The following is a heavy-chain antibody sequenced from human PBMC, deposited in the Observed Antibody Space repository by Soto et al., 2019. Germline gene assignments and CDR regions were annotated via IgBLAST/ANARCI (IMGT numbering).Heavy chain of an antibody. D-gene: IGHD3-3*01. CDR2: IYYSGKT. V-gene: IGHV4-30-4*01. J-gene: IGHJ4*02. Sequence: PSETLSLTCTLSDGSIISSNYYWSWIRQSPGKGLEWIGFIYYSGKTYYSPTLKNRVTMSVDTSKNQFSLNLTSVTASDTAVYFCARALWSGFVDYWGQGALVTVSS. CDR3: ARALWSGFVDY. CDR1: DGSIISSNYY.